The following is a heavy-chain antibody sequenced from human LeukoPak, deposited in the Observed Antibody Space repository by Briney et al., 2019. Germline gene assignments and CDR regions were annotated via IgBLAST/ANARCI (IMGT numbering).Heavy chain of an antibody. J-gene: IGHJ6*02. Sequence: GGSLRLSCAASGFTFSDYYMSWIRQAPGKGLEWVSYISSSSSYTNYADSVKGRFTISRDNAKNSLYLQMNSLRAEDTAVYYCARAGYCGGDCYPRYYYGMDVWGQGTTVTVSS. D-gene: IGHD2-21*02. CDR2: ISSSSSYT. V-gene: IGHV3-11*05. CDR1: GFTFSDYY. CDR3: ARAGYCGGDCYPRYYYGMDV.